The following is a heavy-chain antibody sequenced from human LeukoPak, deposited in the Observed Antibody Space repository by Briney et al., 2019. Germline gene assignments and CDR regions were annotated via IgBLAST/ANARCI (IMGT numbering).Heavy chain of an antibody. CDR3: ARDLSSRSDFHY. Sequence: ASVMVSCKASGYTFTGYYMHGVRQAPGQGVEWMGWINPKSGGTNYAQKFQGRVTMTRDTYISTAYMELSTLSSDDTAVYYCARDLSSRSDFHYWGQGTLVTVSS. J-gene: IGHJ4*02. CDR2: INPKSGGT. D-gene: IGHD6-19*01. V-gene: IGHV1-2*02. CDR1: GYTFTGYY.